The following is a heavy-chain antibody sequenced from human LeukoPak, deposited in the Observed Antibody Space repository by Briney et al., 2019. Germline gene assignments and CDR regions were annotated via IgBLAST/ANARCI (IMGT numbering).Heavy chain of an antibody. Sequence: GGSLRLSCAASGFTFSSYSMSWVRQAPGKGLEWVSSISSSSSYIYYADSVKGRFTISRDNAKNSLYLQMNSLRAEDTAVYYGARASGYTSGWYDDAFDIWGQGTMVTVSS. CDR3: ARASGYTSGWYDDAFDI. CDR1: GFTFSSYS. J-gene: IGHJ3*02. V-gene: IGHV3-21*01. D-gene: IGHD6-19*01. CDR2: ISSSSSYI.